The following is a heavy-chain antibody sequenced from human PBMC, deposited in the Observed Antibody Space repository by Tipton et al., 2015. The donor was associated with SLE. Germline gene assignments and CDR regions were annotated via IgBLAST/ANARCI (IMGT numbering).Heavy chain of an antibody. CDR1: GGSISSSRYY. CDR3: AREWGPAAIQHYYYGMDV. V-gene: IGHV4-39*07. CDR2: INHSGST. J-gene: IGHJ6*02. D-gene: IGHD2-2*02. Sequence: TLSLTCTVSGGSISSSRYYWGWIRQPPGKGLEWIGEINHSGSTNYNPSLKSRVTISVDTSKNQFSLKLSSVTAADTAVYYCAREWGPAAIQHYYYGMDVWGQGTTVTVSS.